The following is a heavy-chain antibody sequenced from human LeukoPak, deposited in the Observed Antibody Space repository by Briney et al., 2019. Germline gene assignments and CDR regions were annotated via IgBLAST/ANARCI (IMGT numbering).Heavy chain of an antibody. CDR2: ISSSRSTK. D-gene: IGHD2-2*01. CDR3: ARVTGTVPAATNY. V-gene: IGHV3-48*01. J-gene: IGHJ4*02. CDR1: GFTFSSYS. Sequence: GGSLRLSCAASGFTFSSYSMNWVRQAPGKGLEWVSYISSSRSTKYYADSVKGRFTISGDYAKNSLHLQMNSLIAEDAAVYYCARVTGTVPAATNYWGAGTLVTVSS.